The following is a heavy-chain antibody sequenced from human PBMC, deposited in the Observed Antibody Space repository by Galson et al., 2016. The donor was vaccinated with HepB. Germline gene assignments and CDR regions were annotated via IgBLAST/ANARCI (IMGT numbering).Heavy chain of an antibody. CDR3: SKDFGREVYGSSGP. V-gene: IGHV3-23*01. J-gene: IGHJ5*02. CDR1: GFIFSIYA. Sequence: SLRLSCAASGFIFSIYAMNWVRQAPGKGLKWVSTIMHSGATTYYADSVRGRFTVSRDNFRNTLYLQMNILRPEDTAVYYCSKDFGREVYGSSGPWGQGALVTVST. D-gene: IGHD3-22*01. CDR2: IMHSGATT.